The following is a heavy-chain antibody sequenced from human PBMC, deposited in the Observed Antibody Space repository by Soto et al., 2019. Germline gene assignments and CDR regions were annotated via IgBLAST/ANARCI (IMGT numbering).Heavy chain of an antibody. J-gene: IGHJ4*02. V-gene: IGHV3-23*01. D-gene: IGHD2-2*01. CDR3: AKDRGGYCTSTTCYGGGSFDY. CDR1: GFTFSSYA. CDR2: ISGNGGST. Sequence: EVQLLESGGGLVQPGGSLRLSCAASGFTFSSYAMSWVRQAPGKGLEWVSSISGNGGSTNYADSVKGRFTISRDNSKKTLYLQMNGRRAEDTAIYYCAKDRGGYCTSTTCYGGGSFDYWGQGTLVTVSS.